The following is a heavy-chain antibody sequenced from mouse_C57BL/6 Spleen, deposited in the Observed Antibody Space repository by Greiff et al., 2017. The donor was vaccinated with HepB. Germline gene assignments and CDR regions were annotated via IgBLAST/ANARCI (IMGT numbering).Heavy chain of an antibody. J-gene: IGHJ3*01. CDR1: GFTFSSYA. D-gene: IGHD2-1*01. V-gene: IGHV5-4*01. CDR3: ARGDGNYGGFAY. CDR2: ISDGGSYT. Sequence: EVHLVESGGGLVKPGGSLKLSCAASGFTFSSYAMSWVRQTPEKRLEWVATISDGGSYTYYPDNVKGRFTISRDNAKNNLYLQMSHLKSEDTAMYYCARGDGNYGGFAYWGQGTLVTVSA.